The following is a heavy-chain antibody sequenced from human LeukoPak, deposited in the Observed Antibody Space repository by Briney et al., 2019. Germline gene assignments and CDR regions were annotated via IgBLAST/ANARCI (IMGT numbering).Heavy chain of an antibody. CDR1: GYTFIDYD. V-gene: IGHV1-8*03. D-gene: IGHD6-19*01. CDR2: MNPNSGIT. J-gene: IGHJ3*02. Sequence: ASVKVSCKASGYTFIDYDINWVRQATGQGLEWIGWMNPNSGITGYAQMFQGRVTITRDTSANTAYMELSSLRSEDTAVYYCAREPTSRRGYNSGWYGAFDIWGQGTMVTVSS. CDR3: AREPTSRRGYNSGWYGAFDI.